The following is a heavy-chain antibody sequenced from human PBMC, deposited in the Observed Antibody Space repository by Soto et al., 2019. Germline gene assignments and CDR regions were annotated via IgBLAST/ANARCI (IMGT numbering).Heavy chain of an antibody. Sequence: QVQLVQSGAEVKKPGASVKVSCKASGYTFSNYGINWVRQAPGQGPEWMGWISAYNGDINYAQKLQGRVTMTTDTSTSTSYMERRSLRSDDTAVYYCARGGRTNDYYGFDVWGQGTTVTVSS. CDR2: ISAYNGDI. V-gene: IGHV1-18*01. J-gene: IGHJ6*02. D-gene: IGHD2-15*01. CDR1: GYTFSNYG. CDR3: ARGGRTNDYYGFDV.